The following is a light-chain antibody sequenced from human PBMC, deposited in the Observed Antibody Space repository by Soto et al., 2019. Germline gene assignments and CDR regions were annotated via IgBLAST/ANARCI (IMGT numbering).Light chain of an antibody. J-gene: IGLJ2*01. CDR3: HSYTTSTTRV. CDR1: SSDIGGYNY. Sequence: QSALTQPRSVSGSPGQSVTISCTGTSSDIGGYNYVSWYQQHPGKAPKLMIYDVIKRPSGVPDRFSGSKSGNTASLTIYGLQAEDEADYYCHSYTTSTTRVFGGGTKLTVL. V-gene: IGLV2-11*01. CDR2: DVI.